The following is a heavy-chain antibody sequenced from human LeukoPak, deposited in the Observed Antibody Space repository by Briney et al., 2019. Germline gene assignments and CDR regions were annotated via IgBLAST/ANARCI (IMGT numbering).Heavy chain of an antibody. CDR2: ISGGGAGT. Sequence: GGSLRLSCAASGFTFSSYAMTWVRQAPGKGLEWVSVISGGGAGTYYADSVKGRFTISTDNSKNTLYLQMNGLRAEDTAIYYCAKVTASAWPFDAFDIWGQGTMVTVSS. D-gene: IGHD6-19*01. CDR1: GFTFSSYA. CDR3: AKVTASAWPFDAFDI. J-gene: IGHJ3*02. V-gene: IGHV3-23*01.